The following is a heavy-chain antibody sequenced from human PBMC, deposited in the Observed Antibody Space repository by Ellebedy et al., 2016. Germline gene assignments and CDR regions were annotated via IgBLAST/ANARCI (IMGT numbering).Heavy chain of an antibody. Sequence: GGSLRLSCAASGFTFSSYWMSWVRQAPGKGLEWVANIKQDGSEKYYVDSVKGRFTISRDNAKNSLYLQMNSLRAEDTAVYYCARDYGGYSGYDPLDYWGQGTLVTVSS. V-gene: IGHV3-7*01. J-gene: IGHJ4*02. CDR3: ARDYGGYSGYDPLDY. D-gene: IGHD5-12*01. CDR1: GFTFSSYW. CDR2: IKQDGSEK.